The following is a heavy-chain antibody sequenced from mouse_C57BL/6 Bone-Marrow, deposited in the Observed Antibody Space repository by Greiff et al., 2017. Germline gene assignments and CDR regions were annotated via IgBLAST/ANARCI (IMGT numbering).Heavy chain of an antibody. V-gene: IGHV1-63*01. CDR3: ARSGNWYCDV. CDR2: IYPGGGYT. Sequence: VQLKESGAELVRPGTSVKMSCKASGYTFTNYWIGWAKQRPGHGLEWIGDIYPGGGYTNYNEKFKGKDTLTADKSSSTAYMQFSSLTSEDSASYYCARSGNWYCDVWGTGTTVTVSS. CDR1: GYTFTNYW. J-gene: IGHJ1*03. D-gene: IGHD1-1*01.